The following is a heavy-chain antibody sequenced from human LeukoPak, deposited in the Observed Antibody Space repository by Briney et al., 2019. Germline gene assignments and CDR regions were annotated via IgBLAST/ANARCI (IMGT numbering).Heavy chain of an antibody. CDR1: GFTFSGSA. Sequence: PGGSLRLSCAASGFTFSGSAIHWVRQAPGKGLEWVSVISRDGSGTYYADSVKGRFTISRDNSKNTVYLQMNSLEPDDTAVYYCARDAFYSSGTYFDYWGQGTLVTASS. CDR2: ISRDGSGT. CDR3: ARDAFYSSGTYFDY. V-gene: IGHV3-30*04. J-gene: IGHJ4*02. D-gene: IGHD3-10*01.